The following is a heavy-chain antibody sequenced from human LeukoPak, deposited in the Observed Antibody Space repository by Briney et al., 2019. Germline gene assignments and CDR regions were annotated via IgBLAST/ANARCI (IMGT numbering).Heavy chain of an antibody. V-gene: IGHV4-31*03. CDR2: IYYSGST. J-gene: IGHJ4*02. Sequence: SQTLSLTCTVSGGSISSGGYCWSWIRQHPGKGLEWIGYIYYSGSTYYNPSLKSRVTISVDTSKNQFSLKLSSVTAADTAVYYCARVSYYYDSSGYYREIYFDYWGQGTLVTVSS. CDR3: ARVSYYYDSSGYYREIYFDY. CDR1: GGSISSGGYC. D-gene: IGHD3-22*01.